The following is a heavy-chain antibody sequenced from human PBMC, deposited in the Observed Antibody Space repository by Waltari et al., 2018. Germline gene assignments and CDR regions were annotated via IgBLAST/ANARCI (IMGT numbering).Heavy chain of an antibody. CDR1: RRRREE. CDR3: ARRLPLAPDYFDY. Sequence: RRRREEGGGKGKPPGKGLEWIGSIYYSGSTYYPPSLKSRVTISVDPSKNQFSLKLRSVTAADTSVYYCARRLPLAPDYFDYWGPGPLVTVSS. CDR2: IYYSGST. J-gene: IGHJ4*02. V-gene: IGHV4-39*01.